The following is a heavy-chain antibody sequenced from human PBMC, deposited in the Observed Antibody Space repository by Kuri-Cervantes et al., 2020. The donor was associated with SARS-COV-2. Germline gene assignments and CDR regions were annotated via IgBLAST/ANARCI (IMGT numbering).Heavy chain of an antibody. J-gene: IGHJ6*03. D-gene: IGHD6-13*01. V-gene: IGHV3-21*01. CDR1: GFTFSSYS. CDR2: ISSTSSCI. Sequence: GGSLRLSCAASGFTFSSYSMNWVRQAPGKGLEWVSSISSTSSCIYYADSVKGRFTISRDNAKNSLYLQMNSLRAEDTAVYYCARDCSSPYKYYYYYHMDVWGKGTTVTVSS. CDR3: ARDCSSPYKYYYYYHMDV.